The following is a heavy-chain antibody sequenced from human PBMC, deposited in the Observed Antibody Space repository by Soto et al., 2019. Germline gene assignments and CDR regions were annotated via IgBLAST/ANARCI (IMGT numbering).Heavy chain of an antibody. CDR2: IYHSGST. CDR3: ARVGGPPIAVDGVHSYSYGMDV. D-gene: IGHD6-19*01. Sequence: QVQLQESGPGLVKPSGTLSLTCAVSGGSISISNWWRWVRHPPGKGLEWIGEIYHSGSTNYNPSLAGRVTISVYKSKNQFSLQLRSVTAADTAVYYCARVGGPPIAVDGVHSYSYGMDVWGQGTTVSVSS. J-gene: IGHJ6*02. V-gene: IGHV4-4*02. CDR1: GGSISISNW.